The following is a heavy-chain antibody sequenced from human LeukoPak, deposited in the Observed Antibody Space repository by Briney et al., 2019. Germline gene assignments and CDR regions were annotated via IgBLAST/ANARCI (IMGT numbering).Heavy chain of an antibody. CDR2: IYHSGST. CDR3: ARRDYGDYDAFDI. V-gene: IGHV4-4*02. CDR1: GGSISSSNW. D-gene: IGHD4-17*01. J-gene: IGHJ3*02. Sequence: SGTLSLTRAVSGGSISSSNWWSWVRQPPGKGLEWIGEIYHSGSTNYNPSLKSRVTISVDKSKNQFSLKLSSVTAADTAVYYCARRDYGDYDAFDIWGQGTLVTVSS.